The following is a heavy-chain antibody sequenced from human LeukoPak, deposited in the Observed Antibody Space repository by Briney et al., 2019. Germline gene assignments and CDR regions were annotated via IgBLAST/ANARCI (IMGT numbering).Heavy chain of an antibody. CDR3: ARSSMGAYYDSSGYYYFDY. J-gene: IGHJ4*02. CDR1: GGTFSSYT. CDR2: IIPILGIA. Sequence: SVKVSCKASGGTFSSYTISWVRQAPGQGLEWMGRIIPILGIANYAQKFQGRVTITADKSASTAYMELSSLRSEDTAVYYCARSSMGAYYDSSGYYYFDYWGQGTLVTVSS. V-gene: IGHV1-69*02. D-gene: IGHD3-22*01.